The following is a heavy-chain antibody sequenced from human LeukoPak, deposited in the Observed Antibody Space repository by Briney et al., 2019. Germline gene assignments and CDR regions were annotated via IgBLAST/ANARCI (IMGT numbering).Heavy chain of an antibody. J-gene: IGHJ4*02. CDR2: INGGGDR. Sequence: GGSPRLSCAASGFTFSTYTMNWVRQAPGRGLEWVSTINGGGDRYYADSVKGRFTISRDNAKSTLYLQMNSLRAEDTAVYYCAKGGSFFDCWGQGTLVTVSS. V-gene: IGHV3-23*01. CDR1: GFTFSTYT. CDR3: AKGGSFFDC.